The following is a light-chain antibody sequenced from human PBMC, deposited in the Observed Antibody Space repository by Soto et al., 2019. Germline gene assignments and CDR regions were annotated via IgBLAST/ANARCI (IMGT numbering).Light chain of an antibody. Sequence: DIQMTQSPSTQSASVGERVTITCRASQSISNWLAWYQQKPGKAPKLLIYAASSLESGVPSRFSGSGSGTEFTLTISSLQPDDFATYYCQQYYSYSWTFGQGTKVEIK. V-gene: IGKV1-5*03. CDR3: QQYYSYSWT. J-gene: IGKJ1*01. CDR1: QSISNW. CDR2: AAS.